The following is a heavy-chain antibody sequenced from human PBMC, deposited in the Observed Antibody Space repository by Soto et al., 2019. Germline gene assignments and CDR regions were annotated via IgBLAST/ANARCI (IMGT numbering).Heavy chain of an antibody. V-gene: IGHV4-30-4*01. CDR2: IYYSGST. CDR1: GGSISSGDYY. J-gene: IGHJ4*02. Sequence: QVQLQESGPGLVKPSQTLSLTCTVSGGSISSGDYYWAWIRQPPGKGLEWIGNIYYSGSTYYNPSLKSRVAISVDTSKNHFSLKLSSVPAADTAVYYCASRKSSPYFDYWGQGTLVTVSS. D-gene: IGHD3-10*01. CDR3: ASRKSSPYFDY.